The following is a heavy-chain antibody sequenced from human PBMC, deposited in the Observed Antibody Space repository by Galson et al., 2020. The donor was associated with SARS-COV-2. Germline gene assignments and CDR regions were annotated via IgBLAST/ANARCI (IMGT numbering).Heavy chain of an antibody. J-gene: IGHJ4*02. V-gene: IGHV1-18*01. CDR2: ISPYNGNT. CDR1: GNSFVTYG. CDR3: ARDMEAWARYRYVCY. D-gene: IGHD3-16*02. Sequence: ASVKVSCKASGNSFVTYGISWVRQAPGQGLEWVGWISPYNGNTDYAQKFEDRVTMTADTTTDTVYMELRSLRSDDAAVYFCARDMEAWARYRYVCYWGQGTLVTVSS.